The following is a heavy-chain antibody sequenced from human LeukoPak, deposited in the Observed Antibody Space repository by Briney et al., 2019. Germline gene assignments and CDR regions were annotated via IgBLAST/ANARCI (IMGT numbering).Heavy chain of an antibody. J-gene: IGHJ6*04. D-gene: IGHD3-10*02. CDR3: AELGITMIGGV. V-gene: IGHV3-20*04. CDR1: GFTFDDFG. Sequence: GGSLRLSCAASGFTFDDFGVSWVRQAPGKGLEWVSGINWNGDSTAYVDSVKGRFRISRDNAKNSLYLQMNSLRAEDTAVYYCAELGITMIGGVWGKGTTVTISS. CDR2: INWNGDST.